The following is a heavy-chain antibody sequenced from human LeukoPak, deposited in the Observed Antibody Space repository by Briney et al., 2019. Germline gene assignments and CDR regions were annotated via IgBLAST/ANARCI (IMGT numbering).Heavy chain of an antibody. CDR2: IHPNSGGT. D-gene: IGHD3-9*01. J-gene: IGHJ5*02. CDR3: ARDAGGTTIFNRFDP. V-gene: IGHV1-2*02. CDR1: GYTFTGYY. Sequence: ASVKVSCKASGYTFTGYYMHWVRQAPGQGLEWMGWIHPNSGGTNYAQKFQGRVTMTRDMSISTAYMELSSLRSDDTAVYYCARDAGGTTIFNRFDPWGQGTLVTVSS.